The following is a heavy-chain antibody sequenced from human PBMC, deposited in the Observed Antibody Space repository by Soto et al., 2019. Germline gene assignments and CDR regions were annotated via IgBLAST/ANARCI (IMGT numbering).Heavy chain of an antibody. V-gene: IGHV3-23*01. CDR1: AFTFSSYA. CDR2: ISGGAPST. Sequence: EVQLLESGGGLVQPGWSLRLSCAASAFTFSSYAMSWVRQAPGKGLERVSAISGGAPSTYYADSVKGRFTISREDSTNTLHLQMNSVRADATAVYYCAAVISDDVRGGSRFDYWGQGTLVTVSS. CDR3: AAVISDDVRGGSRFDY. J-gene: IGHJ4*02. D-gene: IGHD3-16*01.